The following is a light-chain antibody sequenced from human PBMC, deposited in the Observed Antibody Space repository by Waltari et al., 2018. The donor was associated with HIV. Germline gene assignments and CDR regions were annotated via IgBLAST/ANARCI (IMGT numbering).Light chain of an antibody. CDR3: GTWDSSLSAVL. CDR2: DNT. V-gene: IGLV1-51*01. Sequence: QSVLTQPPSVSAAPGQKVNISCSGSSPNIGSKRVFWYQQLPGTAPKLLIYDNTKRPSGIPDRFSGSKSGTLATLGITGLQTGDEADYYCGTWDSSLSAVLFGGGTKLTVL. J-gene: IGLJ2*01. CDR1: SPNIGSKR.